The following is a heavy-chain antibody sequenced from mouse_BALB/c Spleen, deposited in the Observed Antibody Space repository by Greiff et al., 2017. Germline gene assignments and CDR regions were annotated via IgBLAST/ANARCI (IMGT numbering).Heavy chain of an antibody. CDR2: INPYNGGT. CDR3: ARIYYDYRWFAD. CDR1: GYSFAGYV. J-gene: IGHJ3*01. D-gene: IGHD2-4*01. V-gene: IGHV1-14*01. Sequence: VQLQQSGPELVKPGASVTMSCKASGYSFAGYVIHGVKQKPGQGLEWIGYINPYNGGTKYNEKFKGKATLTSDKSASTAYMELSSLTSEDSAVYYCARIYYDYRWFADWGQGTLVTGSA.